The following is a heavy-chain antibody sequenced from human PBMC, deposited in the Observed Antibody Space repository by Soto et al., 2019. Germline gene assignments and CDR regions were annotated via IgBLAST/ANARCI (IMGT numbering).Heavy chain of an antibody. D-gene: IGHD3-16*02. CDR2: ISGSVSGGRIDT. CDR3: SPPPGYGGFYCYGI. Sequence: GGSLRLSCAASGFTFSTYAMSWVRQAPGKGLEWVSAISGSVSGGRIDTHYADSVKGRFTISRDNSIDTLYLQMNSLRTQDAGVYYFSPPPGYGGFYCYGIWGQGAMVTVSS. V-gene: IGHV3-23*01. J-gene: IGHJ3*02. CDR1: GFTFSTYA.